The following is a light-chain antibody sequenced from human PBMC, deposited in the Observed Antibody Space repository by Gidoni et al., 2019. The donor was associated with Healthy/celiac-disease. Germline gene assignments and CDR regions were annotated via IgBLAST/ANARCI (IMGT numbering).Light chain of an antibody. CDR3: QAWDSSSVV. V-gene: IGLV3-1*01. CDR2: QDA. J-gene: IGLJ2*01. CDR1: KLGEKY. Sequence: SYELTQPPSVSVSPGQTASIPCSGDKLGEKYASWYQQKPGQSPVLVIYQDAKRPSGIPERFSGSNSGNTATLTISETQAMDEADYYCQAWDSSSVVFGGGTKLTVL.